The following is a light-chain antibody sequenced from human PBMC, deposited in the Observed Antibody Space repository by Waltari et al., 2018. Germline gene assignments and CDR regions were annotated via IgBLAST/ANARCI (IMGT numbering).Light chain of an antibody. CDR3: QQRHSWPLT. V-gene: IGKV3-11*01. Sequence: SCRASQNVNNFLAWYQQKPGQAPRLLIYDTCNRATGIPARFSGSGSGTDFTLTISSLEPEDFAVYYCQQRHSWPLTFGGGTKVEIK. CDR2: DTC. CDR1: QNVNNF. J-gene: IGKJ4*01.